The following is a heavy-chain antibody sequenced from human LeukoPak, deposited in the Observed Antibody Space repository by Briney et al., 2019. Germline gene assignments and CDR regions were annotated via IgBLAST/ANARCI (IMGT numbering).Heavy chain of an antibody. J-gene: IGHJ4*02. CDR1: GYTFTGYY. Sequence: ASVKVSCKASGYTFTGYYMHWVRQAPGQGLEWMGWINPNSGGTSYAQKFQGRVTMTRDTSISTAYMELSRLRSDDTAVYYCARYGYGPGSSIEGFDYWGQGTLVTVSS. CDR2: INPNSGGT. D-gene: IGHD3-10*01. V-gene: IGHV1-2*02. CDR3: ARYGYGPGSSIEGFDY.